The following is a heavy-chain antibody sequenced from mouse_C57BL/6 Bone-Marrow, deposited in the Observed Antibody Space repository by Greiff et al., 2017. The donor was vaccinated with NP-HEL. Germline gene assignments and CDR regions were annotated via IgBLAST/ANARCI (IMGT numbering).Heavy chain of an antibody. Sequence: VQLQQSGPELVKPGASVKISCKASGYSFTGYYMNWVKQSPEKSLEWIGEINPSTGGTTYNQKFKAKATLTVDKSSSTAYMQLKSLTSEDSAVYYCARTIYYGNYFAMDYWGQGTSVTVSS. D-gene: IGHD2-1*01. CDR3: ARTIYYGNYFAMDY. V-gene: IGHV1-42*01. CDR2: INPSTGGT. CDR1: GYSFTGYY. J-gene: IGHJ4*01.